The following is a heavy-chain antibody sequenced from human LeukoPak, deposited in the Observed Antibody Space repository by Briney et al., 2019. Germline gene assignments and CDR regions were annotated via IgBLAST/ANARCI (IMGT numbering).Heavy chain of an antibody. V-gene: IGHV4-34*01. D-gene: IGHD1-7*01. CDR3: ARTYNWNYVYFDY. CDR2: INHSGST. Sequence: PSETLSLTCAVYGGSFSGYYWSWIRQPPGKGLEWIGEINHSGSTNYNPSLKSRVTISVDTSKNQFSLKLSSVTAADTAVYYCARTYNWNYVYFDYWGQGTLVTVSS. CDR1: GGSFSGYY. J-gene: IGHJ4*02.